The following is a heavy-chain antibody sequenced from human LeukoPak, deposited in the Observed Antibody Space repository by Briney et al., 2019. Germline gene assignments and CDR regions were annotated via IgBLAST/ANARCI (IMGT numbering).Heavy chain of an antibody. Sequence: SGTLSLTCTVSGGFISSYYWSWIRQPAGKGLEWIGRIYTSGSTNYNPSLKSRVTMSVDTSKNQFSLKLSSVTAADTAVYYCARESFQGAYYYDSSGPWFDPWGQGTLVTVSS. J-gene: IGHJ5*02. CDR3: ARESFQGAYYYDSSGPWFDP. CDR1: GGFISSYY. V-gene: IGHV4-4*07. CDR2: IYTSGST. D-gene: IGHD3-22*01.